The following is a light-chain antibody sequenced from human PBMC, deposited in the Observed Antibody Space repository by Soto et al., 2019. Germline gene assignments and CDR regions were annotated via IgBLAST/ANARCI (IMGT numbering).Light chain of an antibody. CDR1: QSISSW. J-gene: IGKJ2*01. Sequence: DIQMTQSPSTLSASVGDRVTITCRASQSISSWLAWYQQKPGKAPKLLIYKASSLESGVPSRFSGSGSETEFTLTISSLQPDDFATYYCQQYNSYWYTFGQGTKLEIK. CDR2: KAS. V-gene: IGKV1-5*03. CDR3: QQYNSYWYT.